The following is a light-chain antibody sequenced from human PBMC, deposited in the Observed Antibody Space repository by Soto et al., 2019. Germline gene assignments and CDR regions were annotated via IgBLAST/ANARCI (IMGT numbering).Light chain of an antibody. V-gene: IGLV1-44*01. J-gene: IGLJ3*02. CDR3: AAWDASLGGPV. CDR1: SSNIGSNT. Sequence: QSVLTQPPSASGTPGQRVTISCSGSSSNIGSNTVNWYQQLPAPAPKLLIYSFNQRPSGVPDRFSVSKSGTSASLAISGLQSEDEADYYCAAWDASLGGPVFGGGTKLTVL. CDR2: SFN.